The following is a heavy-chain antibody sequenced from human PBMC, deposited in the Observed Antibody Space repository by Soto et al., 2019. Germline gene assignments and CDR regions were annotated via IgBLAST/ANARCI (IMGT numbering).Heavy chain of an antibody. CDR1: GGSFSGYY. CDR2: INHSGST. V-gene: IGHV4-34*01. CDR3: ARGRYCSGGSCPDY. D-gene: IGHD2-15*01. Sequence: SETLSLTCAVYGGSFSGYYWSWIRQPPGKGLEWIGEINHSGSTNYNPSLKSRVTISVDTSKNQFSLKLSSVTAADTAVYYCARGRYCSGGSCPDYWGQGTLGTVSS. J-gene: IGHJ4*02.